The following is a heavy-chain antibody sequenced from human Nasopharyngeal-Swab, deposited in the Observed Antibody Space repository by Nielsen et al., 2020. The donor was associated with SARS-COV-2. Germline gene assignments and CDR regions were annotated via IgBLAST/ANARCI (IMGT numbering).Heavy chain of an antibody. CDR1: GFTFSGSA. Sequence: GESLKISCAASGFTFSGSAMHWVRQASGKGLEWVGRIRSKANSYATAYAASVKGRFTISRDDSKNTAYLQMNSLKTEDTAVYYCTTQTYDFWSGYYYYYMDVWGKGTTVTVSS. J-gene: IGHJ6*03. CDR2: IRSKANSYAT. CDR3: TTQTYDFWSGYYYYYMDV. D-gene: IGHD3-3*01. V-gene: IGHV3-73*01.